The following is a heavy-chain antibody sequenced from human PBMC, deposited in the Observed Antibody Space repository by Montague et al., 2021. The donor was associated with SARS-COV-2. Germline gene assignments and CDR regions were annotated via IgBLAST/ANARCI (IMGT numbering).Heavy chain of an antibody. D-gene: IGHD5-24*01. Sequence: SETLSLTRTVSGGSISSYYWSWIRQPPGKGLEWIGYIYYSGSTNYNPSLKSRVTISVDTSKNQFSLKLSSVTAADTAVYYCARVFPRWLQFDPYFDYWGQGTLGTVSS. CDR1: GGSISSYY. J-gene: IGHJ4*02. CDR3: ARVFPRWLQFDPYFDY. V-gene: IGHV4-59*01. CDR2: IYYSGST.